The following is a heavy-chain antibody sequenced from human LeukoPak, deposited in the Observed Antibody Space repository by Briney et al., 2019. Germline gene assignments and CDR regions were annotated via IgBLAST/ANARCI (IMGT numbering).Heavy chain of an antibody. D-gene: IGHD3-10*01. CDR3: AKDGIADYFGSGSWYYNGMDV. Sequence: GGSLRLSCAASGFTFSSYGMSWVRQAPGKGLEWVSGISGSGGSTYYADSVKGRFTISRDNSKNTLYLQMNSLRAEDTAVYYCAKDGIADYFGSGSWYYNGMDVWGQGTTVTVSS. CDR1: GFTFSSYG. V-gene: IGHV3-23*01. J-gene: IGHJ6*02. CDR2: ISGSGGST.